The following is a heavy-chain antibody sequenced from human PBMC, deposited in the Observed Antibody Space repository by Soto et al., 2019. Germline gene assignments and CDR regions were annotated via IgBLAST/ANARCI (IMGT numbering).Heavy chain of an antibody. CDR1: GYAFTIYG. V-gene: IGHV1-18*04. CDR3: ARESSSGWSYYFDY. J-gene: IGHJ4*02. D-gene: IGHD6-19*01. Sequence: ASVKVSCKASGYAFTIYGISCVLQSPLQGLDWMGWISAYNGNTNYAQKFQGRVTMTRDTSISTAYMELSRLRSDDTAVYYCARESSSGWSYYFDYWGQGTLVTVSS. CDR2: ISAYNGNT.